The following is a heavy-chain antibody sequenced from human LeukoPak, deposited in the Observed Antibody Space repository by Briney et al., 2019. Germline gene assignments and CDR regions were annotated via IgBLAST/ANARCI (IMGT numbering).Heavy chain of an antibody. CDR3: ASPCSSTSCQPNYYYYYYMDV. CDR1: GYTFTSYG. D-gene: IGHD2-2*01. J-gene: IGHJ6*03. CDR2: IIPIFGTA. V-gene: IGHV1-69*13. Sequence: GASVKVSCKASGYTFTSYGISWVRQAPGQGLEWMGGIIPIFGTANYAQKFQGRVTITADESTSTAYMELSSLRSEDTAVYYCASPCSSTSCQPNYYYYYYMDVWGKGTTVTVSS.